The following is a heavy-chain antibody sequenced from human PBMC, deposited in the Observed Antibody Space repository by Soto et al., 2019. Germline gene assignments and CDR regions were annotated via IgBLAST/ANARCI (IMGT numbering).Heavy chain of an antibody. CDR2: INVYNGNT. CDR1: GYTFTKYG. J-gene: IGHJ5*02. V-gene: IGHV1-18*01. Sequence: ASVKVSCKASGYTFTKYGISWVRQAPGQRLEWMGWINVYNGNTKYAQKVQGRVTMTTDTSTSTAYMELRSLRSDDTAVYYCARGVGSGSYYNQYNWFDPWGQGTLVTVSS. D-gene: IGHD3-10*01. CDR3: ARGVGSGSYYNQYNWFDP.